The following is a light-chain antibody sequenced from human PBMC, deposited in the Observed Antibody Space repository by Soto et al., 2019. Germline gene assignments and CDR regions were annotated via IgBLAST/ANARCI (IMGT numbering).Light chain of an antibody. J-gene: IGKJ2*01. Sequence: EIVLTQSPGTLSLSPGERATLSCRASQRISSSYLAWYQHKPGQAPRLLLYGASSRATGIPDGFSGSGSGTDFTLTISRLEPEDFAVYYCLHYGRSPPYTFGQGTKLEIK. V-gene: IGKV3-20*01. CDR3: LHYGRSPPYT. CDR2: GAS. CDR1: QRISSSY.